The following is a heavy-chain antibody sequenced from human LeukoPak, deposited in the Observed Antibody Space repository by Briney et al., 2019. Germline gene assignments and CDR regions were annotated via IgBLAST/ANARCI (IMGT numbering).Heavy chain of an antibody. CDR2: INPNSGGT. V-gene: IGHV1-2*02. CDR1: GYTFTGYY. D-gene: IGHD2-2*01. J-gene: IGHJ6*02. CDR3: ARDSPSIVVVPAAMGGDYYYYYGMDV. Sequence: ASVKVSCKASGYTFTGYYMHWVRQAPGQGLEWMGWINPNSGGTNYAQKFQGRVTMTRDTSISTAYMELSRLRSDDTAVYYCARDSPSIVVVPAAMGGDYYYYYGMDVWGQGTTVTVSS.